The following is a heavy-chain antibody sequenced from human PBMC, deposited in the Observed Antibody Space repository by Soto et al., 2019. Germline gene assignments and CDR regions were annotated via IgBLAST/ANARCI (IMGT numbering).Heavy chain of an antibody. Sequence: GGSLRLSCAASGFTFSSYAMSWVRQAPGKGLEWVSAISGSGGSTYYADSVKGRFTISRDNSKNTLYLQMNSLKAEDTAVYYCAKDKAYDFWSGPLRAFDIWGQGTMVTVSS. CDR1: GFTFSSYA. V-gene: IGHV3-23*01. J-gene: IGHJ3*02. CDR2: ISGSGGST. D-gene: IGHD3-3*01. CDR3: AKDKAYDFWSGPLRAFDI.